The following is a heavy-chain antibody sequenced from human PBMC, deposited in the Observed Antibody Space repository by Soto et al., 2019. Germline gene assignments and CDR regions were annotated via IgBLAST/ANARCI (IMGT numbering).Heavy chain of an antibody. J-gene: IGHJ6*02. D-gene: IGHD5-12*01. Sequence: PGGSLRLSCAASGFAFNIYGVHWVRQAPGKGLEWVAVIWSDGTTKSYADSVKGRFTISRDNSKNTLYLQMNSLRAEDTAVYFCARGIQWRYGMDVWGQGTTVTVSS. V-gene: IGHV3-33*01. CDR1: GFAFNIYG. CDR3: ARGIQWRYGMDV. CDR2: IWSDGTTK.